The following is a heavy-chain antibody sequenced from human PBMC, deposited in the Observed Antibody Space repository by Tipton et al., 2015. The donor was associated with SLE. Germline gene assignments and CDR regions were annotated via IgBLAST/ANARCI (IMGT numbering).Heavy chain of an antibody. J-gene: IGHJ4*02. CDR1: GGSFSGYY. D-gene: IGHD3-3*01. V-gene: IGHV4-34*01. Sequence: TLSLTCAVYGGSFSGYYWSWIRQPPGKGLEWIGEINHSGSTSYNPSLKSRVTISIDTSKNQFSLKLSSVTAADTAVYYCASGNFGVAYFYYWGQGALVTVSS. CDR2: INHSGST. CDR3: ASGNFGVAYFYY.